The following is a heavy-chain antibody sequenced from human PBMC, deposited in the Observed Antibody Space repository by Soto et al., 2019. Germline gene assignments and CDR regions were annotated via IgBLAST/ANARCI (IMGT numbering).Heavy chain of an antibody. CDR2: ISSNGGST. CDR3: VKDRYVDY. J-gene: IGHJ4*02. V-gene: IGHV3-64D*06. Sequence: GGSLRLSCSVFGFTFSTYAMHWVRQAPGKGLQYVSSISSNGGSTYYADSVKGRFTISRDNSKNTLYLQMSSLRVADTAVYYCVKDRYVDYWGQGTLVTVSS. CDR1: GFTFSTYA.